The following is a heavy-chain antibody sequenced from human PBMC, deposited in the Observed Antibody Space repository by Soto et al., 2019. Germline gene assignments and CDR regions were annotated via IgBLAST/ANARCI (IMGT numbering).Heavy chain of an antibody. D-gene: IGHD5-18*01. CDR1: GISLSTGGVG. Sequence: AGPTLVNPTQTLTLTCTLSGISLSTGGVGVGWVRQPPGKALEWLALIYRNDDKRYSPSLKSRLTITKDTSKNQVVLRVSNMDPADTATYYCAHTTTTWIQPWTAFHYGMGVWGQGTTVTVSS. CDR2: IYRNDDK. J-gene: IGHJ6*02. CDR3: AHTTTTWIQPWTAFHYGMGV. V-gene: IGHV2-5*01.